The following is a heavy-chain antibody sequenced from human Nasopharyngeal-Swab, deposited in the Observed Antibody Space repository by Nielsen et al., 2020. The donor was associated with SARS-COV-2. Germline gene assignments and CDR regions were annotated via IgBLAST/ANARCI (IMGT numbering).Heavy chain of an antibody. D-gene: IGHD5-18*01. Sequence: GESLKISCAASGFTFSNFAMSWVRQAPGKGLEWLSVIVGNGGSTFYADSVKGRFTISRDNAKSTLYLQIHSLGAEDTAVYYCAKDGTYGYSRFDSWGQGTLVTVSS. V-gene: IGHV3-23*01. CDR1: GFTFSNFA. CDR2: IVGNGGST. CDR3: AKDGTYGYSRFDS. J-gene: IGHJ4*02.